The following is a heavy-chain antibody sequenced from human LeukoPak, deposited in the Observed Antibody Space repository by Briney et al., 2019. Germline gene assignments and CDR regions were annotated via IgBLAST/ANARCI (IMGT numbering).Heavy chain of an antibody. CDR1: GGSLSSYL. CDR2: IYYSGST. CDR3: VRRSGADY. V-gene: IGHV4-59*08. Sequence: SETLSLTRTVSGGSLSSYLWSWIRPPPRKGLAWIGYIYYSGSTNYHPSLTRRATISVATSKHQLSLKLTCVTAADTDVYYCVRRSGADYWGQGTLVTVSS. J-gene: IGHJ4*02. D-gene: IGHD7-27*01.